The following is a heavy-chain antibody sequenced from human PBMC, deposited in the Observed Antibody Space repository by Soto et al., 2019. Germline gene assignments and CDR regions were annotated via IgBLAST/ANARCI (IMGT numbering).Heavy chain of an antibody. J-gene: IGHJ4*02. CDR2: ISGSGGSP. D-gene: IGHD2-2*01. CDR3: AKARCSTTNCYGTDD. Sequence: PGGSLRLSCAASGFTFSTYTMSWVRRAPGKGLEWVSAISGSGGSPSYADSVQGRFSISRDNPKKTLYLQMNSLRAEDTAVYYCAKARCSTTNCYGTDDWGQGTLVTVSS. CDR1: GFTFSTYT. V-gene: IGHV3-23*01.